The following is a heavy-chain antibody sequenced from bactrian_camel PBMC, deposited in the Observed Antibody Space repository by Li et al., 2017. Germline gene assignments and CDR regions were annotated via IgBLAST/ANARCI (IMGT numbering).Heavy chain of an antibody. D-gene: IGHD7*01. CDR2: IDSDGTT. Sequence: HVQLVESGGGSVQAGGSLRLSCAASADLYRICSVAWYRQAPGKEREGVAAIDSDGTTRYADPVKGRFTISQDNAKNTLYLQMNSLKPEDTAMYYCAARDWWWPCLPRAGSNEYKYWGQGTQVTVS. CDR3: AARDWWWPCLPRAGSNEYKY. J-gene: IGHJ4*01. V-gene: IGHV3S53*01. CDR1: ADLYRICS.